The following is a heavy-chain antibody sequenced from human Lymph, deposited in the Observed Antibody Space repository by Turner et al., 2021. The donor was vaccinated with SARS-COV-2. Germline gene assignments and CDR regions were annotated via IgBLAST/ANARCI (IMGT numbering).Heavy chain of an antibody. D-gene: IGHD6-6*01. J-gene: IGHJ5*02. CDR2: ISYDGSNK. Sequence: QVQLVASGGGVVQPGRSLRLPCAASGFTFSSYAMHWVRQAPGKGLELVAVISYDGSNKYYADSVKGRFTISRDNSKNTLYLQMNSLRAEDTAVYYCARSSIAARSWFDPWGQGTLVTVSS. V-gene: IGHV3-30-3*01. CDR3: ARSSIAARSWFDP. CDR1: GFTFSSYA.